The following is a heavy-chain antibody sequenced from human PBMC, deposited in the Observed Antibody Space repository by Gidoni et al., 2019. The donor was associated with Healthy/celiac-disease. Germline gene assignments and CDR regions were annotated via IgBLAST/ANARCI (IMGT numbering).Heavy chain of an antibody. V-gene: IGHV3-30*03. CDR1: GLTFSSYG. Sequence: QVQLVESGGGVVQPGWSLSLSCAAAGLTFSSYGMHWVSQAPGKGLEWVAVISYDGSNKYYADSVKGRFTISRDNSKNTLYLQMNSLRAEDTAVYYCAREGDWNYDGMDVWGQGTTVTVSS. J-gene: IGHJ6*02. D-gene: IGHD1-1*01. CDR2: ISYDGSNK. CDR3: AREGDWNYDGMDV.